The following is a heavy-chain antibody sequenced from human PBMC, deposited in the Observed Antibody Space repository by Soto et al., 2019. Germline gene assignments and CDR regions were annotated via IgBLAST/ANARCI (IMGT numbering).Heavy chain of an antibody. CDR1: GFTFSDHY. J-gene: IGHJ6*03. Sequence: QPGGSLRLSCAASGFTFSDHYMDWVRQAPGEGLEWVGRSRNKANSYTTEYAASVRGRFTISRDDSENSLYLQMNSLKTEDTAVYYCTRGLATKIYFYYYYMDVWGKGTTVTVAS. CDR3: TRGLATKIYFYYYYMDV. V-gene: IGHV3-72*01. CDR2: SRNKANSYTT. D-gene: IGHD3-22*01.